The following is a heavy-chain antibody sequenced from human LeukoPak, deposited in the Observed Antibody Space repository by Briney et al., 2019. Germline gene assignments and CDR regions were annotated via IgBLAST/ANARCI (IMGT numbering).Heavy chain of an antibody. D-gene: IGHD6-13*01. J-gene: IGHJ6*02. Sequence: GALRLSCAASGFTFSSYAMHWVRQAPGKGLEWVSLISGDGGSTYYADSVKGRFTISRDNSKNSLYLQMNSLRTEDTALYYCAKDRDSSSWYSYYYGMDVWGQGTTVTVSS. CDR2: ISGDGGST. V-gene: IGHV3-43*02. CDR3: AKDRDSSSWYSYYYGMDV. CDR1: GFTFSSYA.